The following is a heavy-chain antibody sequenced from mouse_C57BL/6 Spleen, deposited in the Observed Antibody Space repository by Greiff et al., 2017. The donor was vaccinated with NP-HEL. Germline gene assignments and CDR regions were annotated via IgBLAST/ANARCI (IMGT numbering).Heavy chain of an antibody. Sequence: EVQVVESEGGLVQPGSSMKLSCTASGFTFSDYYMAWVRQVPEKGLEWVANINYDGSSTYYLDSLKSRFIISRDNAKNILYLQMSSLKSEDTATYYCARENGNYRNFDVWGTGTTVTVSS. V-gene: IGHV5-16*01. J-gene: IGHJ1*03. CDR3: ARENGNYRNFDV. D-gene: IGHD2-1*01. CDR2: INYDGSST. CDR1: GFTFSDYY.